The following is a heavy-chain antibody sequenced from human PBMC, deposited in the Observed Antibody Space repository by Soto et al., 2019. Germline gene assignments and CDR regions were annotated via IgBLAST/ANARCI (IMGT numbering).Heavy chain of an antibody. V-gene: IGHV3-48*01. D-gene: IGHD3-3*01. J-gene: IGHJ3*02. CDR3: SRDISVTIFGVVIIPDAFDI. Sequence: GGSLRLSCAASGFTFSSYSMNWVRQAPGKGLEWVSYISSSSSTIYYAESVKGRFTISRDNAKNSLYLQMNSLRAVDTVVYYCSRDISVTIFGVVIIPDAFDIWGQGTMVTVSS. CDR2: ISSSSSTI. CDR1: GFTFSSYS.